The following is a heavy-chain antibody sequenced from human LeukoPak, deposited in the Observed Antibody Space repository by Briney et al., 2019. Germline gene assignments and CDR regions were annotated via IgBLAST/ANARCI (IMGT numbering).Heavy chain of an antibody. CDR3: ASQQWTTGLGWYYDL. D-gene: IGHD6-19*01. V-gene: IGHV1-46*01. J-gene: IGHJ2*01. CDR1: GYTFTSYY. Sequence: ASVKVSCKASGYTFTSYYMHWVRQAPGQGLEWMGIINPSGGSTSYAQKFQGRVTMTRDTSTSTVYMELSSLRSEDTAVYYCASQQWTTGLGWYYDLWGRGTLVTASS. CDR2: INPSGGST.